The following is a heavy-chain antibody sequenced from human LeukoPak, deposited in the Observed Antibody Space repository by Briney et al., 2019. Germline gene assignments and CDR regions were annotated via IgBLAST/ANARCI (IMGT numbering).Heavy chain of an antibody. J-gene: IGHJ4*02. CDR2: IYYSGST. D-gene: IGHD3-10*01. CDR3: SGSGDSGDY. V-gene: IGHV4-59*12. Sequence: SETLSLTCTVSGGSISSYYWSWIRQPPGKGLEWIGYIYYSGSTNYNPSLKSRVTISVDTSKNQFSLQLNSVTPEDTAVYFCSGSGDSGDYWGQGTLVTVSS. CDR1: GGSISSYY.